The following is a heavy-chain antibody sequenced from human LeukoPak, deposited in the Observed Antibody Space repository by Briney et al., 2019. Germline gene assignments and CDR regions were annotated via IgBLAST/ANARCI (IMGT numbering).Heavy chain of an antibody. CDR2: ISGSGGST. J-gene: IGHJ4*02. CDR1: GFTFSSYA. D-gene: IGHD3-16*01. Sequence: GGSLRLSCAASGFTFSSYAMSWVRQAPGKGLEWVSAISGSGGSTYYADSVEGRFAISRDNSKNTLYLQMNSLRAEDTAVYYCAKSAGYDYVWGSADFDYWGQGTLVTVSS. CDR3: AKSAGYDYVWGSADFDY. V-gene: IGHV3-23*01.